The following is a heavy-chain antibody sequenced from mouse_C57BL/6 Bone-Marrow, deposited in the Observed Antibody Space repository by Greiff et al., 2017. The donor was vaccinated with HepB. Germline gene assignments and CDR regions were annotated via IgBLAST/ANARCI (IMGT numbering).Heavy chain of an antibody. CDR2: INPSSGYT. Sequence: QVQLQQSVAELARPGASVKMSCKASGYTFTSYTMHWVKQRPGQGLEWIGYINPSSGYTKYNQKFKDKATLTADKSSSTAYMQLSSLTSEDSAVYYCARGAIYYYGSSLFDYWGQGTTLTVSS. D-gene: IGHD1-1*01. V-gene: IGHV1-4*01. CDR1: GYTFTSYT. J-gene: IGHJ2*01. CDR3: ARGAIYYYGSSLFDY.